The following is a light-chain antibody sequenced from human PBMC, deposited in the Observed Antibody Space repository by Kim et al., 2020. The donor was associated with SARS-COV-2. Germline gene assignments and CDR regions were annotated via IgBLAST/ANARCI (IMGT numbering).Light chain of an antibody. CDR2: SAS. CDR3: QKYDSASRT. V-gene: IGKV1-27*01. CDR1: QGISKY. J-gene: IGKJ1*01. Sequence: IQMTQSPSSLSASVGDRVIVTCRASQGISKYVAWYQQKAGKAPKLLIYSASTLQSGVPSRFSGSGSGTDFTLTISSLQPEDVATYYCQKYDSASRTFGQGTKVDIK.